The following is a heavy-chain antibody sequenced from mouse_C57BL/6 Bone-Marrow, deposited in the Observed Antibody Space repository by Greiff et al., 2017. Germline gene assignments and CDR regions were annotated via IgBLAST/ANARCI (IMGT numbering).Heavy chain of an antibody. J-gene: IGHJ3*01. D-gene: IGHD1-1*01. CDR2: IYPRSGNT. CDR1: GYTFTSYG. CDR3: ARSYYYGSSFWFDY. Sequence: QVQLQQSGAELARPGASVKLSCKASGYTFTSYGIRWVKQRTGQGLEWIGEIYPRSGNTNYNEKFKGKATLTADKSSSTAYMELRSLTSEDSAVYFCARSYYYGSSFWFDYWGKGTLVTVSA. V-gene: IGHV1-81*01.